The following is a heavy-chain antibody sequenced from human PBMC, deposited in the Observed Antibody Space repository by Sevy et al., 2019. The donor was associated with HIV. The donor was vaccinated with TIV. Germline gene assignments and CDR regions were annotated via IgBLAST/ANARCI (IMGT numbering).Heavy chain of an antibody. V-gene: IGHV4-39*01. Sequence: SETLSLTCTVSGGSISSSSYYWGWIRQPPGKGLEWIGSIYYSGSTYYNPSLKSRVTISVDTSKNQFSLKLNFVTAADTAVYYCARGGDGVSPSPIIGLGPWTKYWYFDLWGRGTLVTVSS. D-gene: IGHD3-16*01. J-gene: IGHJ2*01. CDR2: IYYSGST. CDR3: ARGGDGVSPSPIIGLGPWTKYWYFDL. CDR1: GGSISSSSYY.